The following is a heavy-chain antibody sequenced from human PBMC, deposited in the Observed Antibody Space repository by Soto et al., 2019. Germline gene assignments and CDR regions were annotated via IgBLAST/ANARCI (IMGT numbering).Heavy chain of an antibody. CDR2: MNPNSGNT. CDR1: GYTFTSYD. V-gene: IGHV1-8*01. CDR3: ARSDNYDFWSGYYPHYYYYGMDV. J-gene: IGHJ6*02. D-gene: IGHD3-3*01. Sequence: QVQLVQSGAEVKKPGASVKVSCKASGYTFTSYDINWVRQATGQGLEWMGWMNPNSGNTGYAQKFQGRVTMTRNTYISTAYMELSSLRSEDTAVYYCARSDNYDFWSGYYPHYYYYGMDVWGQGTTVTVSS.